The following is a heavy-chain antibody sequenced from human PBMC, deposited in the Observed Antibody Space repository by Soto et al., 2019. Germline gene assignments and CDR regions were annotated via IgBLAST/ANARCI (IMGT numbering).Heavy chain of an antibody. CDR1: GYTFTSYA. J-gene: IGHJ5*02. Sequence: ASVKVSCKASGYTFTSYAMHWVRQAPGQRLEWMGWINAGNGNTKYSQKFQGRVTITRDTSASTAYMELSSLRSEDTAVYYCARPLLELFEISGSSNTGDWFDPWGQGTLVTVSS. CDR2: INAGNGNT. V-gene: IGHV1-3*01. D-gene: IGHD2-15*01. CDR3: ARPLLELFEISGSSNTGDWFDP.